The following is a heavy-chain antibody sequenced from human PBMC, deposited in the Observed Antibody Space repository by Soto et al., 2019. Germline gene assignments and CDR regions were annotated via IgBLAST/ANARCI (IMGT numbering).Heavy chain of an antibody. J-gene: IGHJ5*02. D-gene: IGHD2-2*01. V-gene: IGHV1-3*01. CDR1: GYSFTSYA. CDR2: INAGNGNT. CDR3: ARGPPAIVNFDP. Sequence: QVQLVQSGAEVKKPGASVKVSCKASGYSFTSYAMHWVRQAPGERLEWMGWINAGNGNTKYSQKFQGRVTITRDTSASTAYMELSSLRSEDTAVYFCARGPPAIVNFDPWGQGTLVIVSS.